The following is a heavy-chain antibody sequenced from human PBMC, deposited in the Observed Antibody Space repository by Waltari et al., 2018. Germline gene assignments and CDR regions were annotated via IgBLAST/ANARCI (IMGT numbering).Heavy chain of an antibody. D-gene: IGHD6-13*01. CDR2: IKQDGSEK. Sequence: QAPGKGLEWVANIKQDGSEKYYVDSVKGRFTISRDNAKNSLYLQMNSLRAEDTAVYYCARALGYSSSGWFDPWGQGTLVTVSS. CDR3: ARALGYSSSGWFDP. J-gene: IGHJ5*02. V-gene: IGHV3-7*01.